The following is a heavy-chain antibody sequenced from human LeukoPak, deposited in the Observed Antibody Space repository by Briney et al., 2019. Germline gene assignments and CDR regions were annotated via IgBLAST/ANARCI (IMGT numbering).Heavy chain of an antibody. J-gene: IGHJ4*02. CDR1: GFTVSRNY. V-gene: IGHV3-53*01. CDR2: IYSADSA. Sequence: GGSLRPSCAASGFTVSRNYMSWVRQAPGKGLKWVSVIYSADSAYYADSVRDRFTISRDNSKNTLYLQMNSLRADDTAVYYCAREVGGGATNYFDYWGQGTLVTVSS. D-gene: IGHD1-26*01. CDR3: AREVGGGATNYFDY.